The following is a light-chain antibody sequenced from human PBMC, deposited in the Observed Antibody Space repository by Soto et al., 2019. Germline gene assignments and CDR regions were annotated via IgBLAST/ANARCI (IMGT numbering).Light chain of an antibody. V-gene: IGKV1-5*03. J-gene: IGKJ4*01. CDR1: QRISRW. CDR3: QQYNSYSLT. CDR2: KAS. Sequence: DIQMTQSPSTLSASVGDRVTITCRASQRISRWLARYQQKPGKAPKLLIYKASSLESGVPSRFSGSGSGTEFTLTLSSLQPDDFATYYCQQYNSYSLTFGGGTKVEIK.